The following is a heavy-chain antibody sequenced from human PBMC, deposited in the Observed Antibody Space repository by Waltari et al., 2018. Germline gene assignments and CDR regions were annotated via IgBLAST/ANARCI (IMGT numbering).Heavy chain of an antibody. Sequence: QVQLAESGGGVVQPGRSLRLSCAASGFTFRSYAFPWVRQSPDKGLEWMALISFDENDKYYADSVKGRFTISRDNSENTLYLQMNSLRPEDTAVYYCARDEVPGKFDSWGQGTLVTVSS. CDR3: ARDEVPGKFDS. D-gene: IGHD1-26*01. CDR2: ISFDENDK. V-gene: IGHV3-30-3*01. J-gene: IGHJ4*02. CDR1: GFTFRSYA.